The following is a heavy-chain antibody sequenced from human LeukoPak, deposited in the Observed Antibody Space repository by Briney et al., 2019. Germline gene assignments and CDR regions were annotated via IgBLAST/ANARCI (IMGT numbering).Heavy chain of an antibody. D-gene: IGHD4-17*01. J-gene: IGHJ4*02. CDR1: GGSISSYY. Sequence: SSETLSLTCTVSGGSISSYYWSWIRQPPGKGLEWIGYIYYNGSTNYNPSLKSRVTISVDASKNQFSLKLSSVTAADTAVYYCARALNYGANFDYWGQGTLVTVSS. V-gene: IGHV4-59*01. CDR2: IYYNGST. CDR3: ARALNYGANFDY.